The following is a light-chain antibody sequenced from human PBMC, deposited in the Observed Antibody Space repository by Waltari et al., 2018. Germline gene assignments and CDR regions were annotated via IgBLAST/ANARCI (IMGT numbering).Light chain of an antibody. CDR3: AAWDDSLSGWV. CDR1: SSNIGSNY. J-gene: IGLJ3*02. CDR2: RNN. V-gene: IGLV1-47*01. Sequence: QSVLTQPPSASGTPGQRVTISCSGSSSNIGSNYVYWYQQLPGTAPQLLIYRNNQRPSRGPDRFSGAKSGTAAALAISGLRSEDEADYYWAAWDDSLSGWVFGGGTKLTVL.